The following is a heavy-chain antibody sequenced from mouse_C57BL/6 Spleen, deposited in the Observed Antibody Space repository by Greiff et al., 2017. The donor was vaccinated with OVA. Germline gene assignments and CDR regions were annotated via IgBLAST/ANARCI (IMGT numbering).Heavy chain of an antibody. Sequence: DVKLVESGGGLVQPKGSLKLSCAASGFSFNTYAMNWVRQAPGKGLEWVARIRSKSNNYATYYADSVKDRFTISRDDSESMLYLQMNNLKTEDTAMYYCVRFSQATYAMDYWGQGTSVTVSS. D-gene: IGHD3-2*02. CDR2: IRSKSNNYAT. CDR3: VRFSQATYAMDY. J-gene: IGHJ4*01. V-gene: IGHV10-1*01. CDR1: GFSFNTYA.